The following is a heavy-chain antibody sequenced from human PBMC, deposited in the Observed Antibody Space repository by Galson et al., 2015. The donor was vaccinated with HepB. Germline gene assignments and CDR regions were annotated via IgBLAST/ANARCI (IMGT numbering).Heavy chain of an antibody. V-gene: IGHV3-15*01. J-gene: IGHJ4*02. Sequence: SLRLSCAASGFTFSNAWMSWVRQAPGKGLEWVGRIKSKTDGGTTDYAAPVKGRFTISRDDSKSIAYLQMDSLKTEDTAVYYCARDRDAYYYDSSGYYYWGQGTLVTVSS. CDR3: ARDRDAYYYDSSGYYY. CDR2: IKSKTDGGTT. D-gene: IGHD3-22*01. CDR1: GFTFSNAW.